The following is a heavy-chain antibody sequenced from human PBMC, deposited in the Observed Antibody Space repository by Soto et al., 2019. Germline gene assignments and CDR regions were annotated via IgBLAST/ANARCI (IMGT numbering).Heavy chain of an antibody. J-gene: IGHJ6*03. CDR2: IYYSGST. CDR1: GGSISSYY. Sequence: SETLSLTCTVSGGSISSYYWSWIRQPPGKGLEWIGYIYYSGSTNYNPSLKSRVTISVDTSKNQFSLKLSSVTAADTAVYYCARIPRSLHYYYYMDVWGKGTTVTVSS. CDR3: ARIPRSLHYYYYMDV. V-gene: IGHV4-59*01.